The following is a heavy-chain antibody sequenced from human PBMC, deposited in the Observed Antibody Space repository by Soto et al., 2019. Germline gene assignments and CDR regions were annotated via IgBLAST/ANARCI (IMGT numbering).Heavy chain of an antibody. CDR3: ARDGTRMVGASAYYYYYGMDV. CDR1: GFTFSSYS. V-gene: IGHV3-21*01. CDR2: ISSSSSYI. D-gene: IGHD1-26*01. Sequence: EVQLVESGGGLVKPGGSLRLSCAASGFTFSSYSMNWVRQAPGKGLEWVSSISSSSSYIYYADSVKGRFTISRDNAKNSLYLQMNSLSAEYTAVYYCARDGTRMVGASAYYYYYGMDVWGQGTTVTVYS. J-gene: IGHJ6*02.